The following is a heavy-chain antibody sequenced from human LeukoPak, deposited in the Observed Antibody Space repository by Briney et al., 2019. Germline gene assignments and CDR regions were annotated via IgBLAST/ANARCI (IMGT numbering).Heavy chain of an antibody. J-gene: IGHJ4*02. CDR1: GGSISSGSYY. CDR2: IYTSGST. D-gene: IGHD1-26*01. Sequence: PSETLSLTCTVSGGSISSGSYYWSWIRQPAGKGLEWIGRIYTSGSTNYNPSLKSRVTISVDASKNQFSLNLSSVTAADTAVYYCARGRWSYSNYWGQGTLVTVSS. V-gene: IGHV4-61*02. CDR3: ARGRWSYSNY.